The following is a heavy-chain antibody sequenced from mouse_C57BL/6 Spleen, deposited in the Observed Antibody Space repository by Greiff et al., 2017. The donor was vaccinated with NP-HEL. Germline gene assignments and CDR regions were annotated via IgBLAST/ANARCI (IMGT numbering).Heavy chain of an antibody. CDR1: GYTFTSYW. J-gene: IGHJ4*01. V-gene: IGHV1-50*01. D-gene: IGHD1-1*01. Sequence: QVQLQQSGAELVKPGASVKLSCKASGYTFTSYWMQWVKQRPGQGLEWIGEIDPSDSYTNYNQKFKGKATLTVDTSSSTAYMQLSSLTSEDSAVYYCARFITTVVDYAMDYWGQGTSVTVSS. CDR2: IDPSDSYT. CDR3: ARFITTVVDYAMDY.